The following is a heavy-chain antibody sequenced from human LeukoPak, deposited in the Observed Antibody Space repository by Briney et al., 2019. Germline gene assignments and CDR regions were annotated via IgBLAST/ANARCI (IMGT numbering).Heavy chain of an antibody. D-gene: IGHD1-1*01. CDR3: AKSGSYAMDL. Sequence: GGSLRLSCVASGFTFSNSGMHWVRQAPGKGLGWVAFTRNDGSRKYYADSVKGRFTISRDNSKNTLYLQMNSLRAEDTAVYYCAKSGSYAMDLWGQGTTVTGSS. CDR1: GFTFSNSG. J-gene: IGHJ6*02. CDR2: TRNDGSRK. V-gene: IGHV3-30*02.